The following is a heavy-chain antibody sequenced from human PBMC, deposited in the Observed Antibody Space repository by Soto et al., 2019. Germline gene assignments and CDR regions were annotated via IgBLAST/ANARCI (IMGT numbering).Heavy chain of an antibody. CDR3: ATTGDYYDSSGYKI. J-gene: IGHJ4*02. CDR1: GGSISSYY. V-gene: IGHV4-4*07. CDR2: IYTSGST. Sequence: SETLSPTFTVSGGSISSYYWSWIRQPAGKGLEWIGRIYTSGSTNYNPSLKSRVTMSVDTSKNQFSLKLSSVTAADTAVYYCATTGDYYDSSGYKIWGQGTLVTGSS. D-gene: IGHD3-22*01.